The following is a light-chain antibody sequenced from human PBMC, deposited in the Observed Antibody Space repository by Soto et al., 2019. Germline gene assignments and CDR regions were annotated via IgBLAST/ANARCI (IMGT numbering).Light chain of an antibody. V-gene: IGKV3-20*01. J-gene: IGKJ1*01. CDR2: GAS. Sequence: ILFAQSSRTLSLSPGERATPPYDAIQSVSNNYLAWYQQKPGQAPRRLIYGASSRATGIPDRFSGSGSGTDFTLTIRRLEPEDFAVYYCQQYGSSYPWTFGQGTKVDIK. CDR3: QQYGSSYPWT. CDR1: QSVSNNY.